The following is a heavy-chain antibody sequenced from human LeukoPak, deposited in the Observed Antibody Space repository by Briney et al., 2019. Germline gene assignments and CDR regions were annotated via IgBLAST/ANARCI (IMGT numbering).Heavy chain of an antibody. J-gene: IGHJ4*02. Sequence: GGSPRLSCAASGFTFSSYAMSWVRQAPGKGLEWVSAISGSGDNTYYADSVKGRFTISRDNSKNTLYLQMNSLRAEDTAVYYCAKDIGLYYYDTWGQGTLVTVSS. CDR3: AKDIGLYYYDT. CDR2: ISGSGDNT. CDR1: GFTFSSYA. D-gene: IGHD3-22*01. V-gene: IGHV3-23*01.